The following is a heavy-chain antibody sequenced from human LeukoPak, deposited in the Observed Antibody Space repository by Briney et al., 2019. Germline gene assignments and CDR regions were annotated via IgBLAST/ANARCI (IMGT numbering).Heavy chain of an antibody. CDR1: GFIFRNYG. J-gene: IGHJ4*02. Sequence: GGSLRLSCAASGFIFRNYGMNWVRQPPGKGLEWVSGVSPNGETAYYTDSVKGRFTISRDNAKNSLYLQMNSLRAEDTSVYYCARDIFTVAGAVDYWGQGTLVTVSS. CDR2: VSPNGETA. V-gene: IGHV3-48*04. D-gene: IGHD6-19*01. CDR3: ARDIFTVAGAVDY.